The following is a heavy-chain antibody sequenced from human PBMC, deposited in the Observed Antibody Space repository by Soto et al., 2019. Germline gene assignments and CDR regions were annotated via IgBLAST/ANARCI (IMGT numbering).Heavy chain of an antibody. V-gene: IGHV4-59*01. J-gene: IGHJ5*02. CDR1: GGSISSYY. D-gene: IGHD3-3*01. Sequence: SEALSLTSTVSGGSISSYYWSWVRQPPGKGLEWIGYIYYSGSTNYNPSLKSRVTISVDTSKNQFSLKLSSVTAADTAVYYCARAVRFLEWLGWFDPWGQGTLVTVSS. CDR2: IYYSGST. CDR3: ARAVRFLEWLGWFDP.